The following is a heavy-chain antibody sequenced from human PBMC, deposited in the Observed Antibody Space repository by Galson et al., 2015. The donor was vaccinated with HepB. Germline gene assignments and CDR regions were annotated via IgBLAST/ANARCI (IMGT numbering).Heavy chain of an antibody. J-gene: IGHJ4*02. V-gene: IGHV3-23*01. Sequence: SLRLSCAASGFTFSSYAMSWVRQAPGKGLEWVSSISGRGGNTYYADSVKGRFTMSRDNSQNTLFLQMNSLRADDTAIYFCAKVFPEKTDGWYRQALYYFDSWGQGTRVTVSS. CDR3: AKVFPEKTDGWYRQALYYFDS. CDR1: GFTFSSYA. CDR2: ISGRGGNT. D-gene: IGHD6-19*01.